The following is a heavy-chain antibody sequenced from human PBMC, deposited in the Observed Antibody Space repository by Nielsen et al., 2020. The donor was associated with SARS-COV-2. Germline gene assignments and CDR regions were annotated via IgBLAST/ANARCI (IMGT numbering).Heavy chain of an antibody. D-gene: IGHD6-13*01. CDR3: ARDRGRVAASQGYGMDV. CDR1: GYTFTSYD. CDR2: INPNSGGT. Sequence: ASVKVSCKASGYTFTSYDINWVRHAPGQRLEWMGWINPNSGGTNYAQKFQGRVTMTRDTSISTAYMELSRLRSDDTAVYYCARDRGRVAASQGYGMDVWGQGTTVTVSS. V-gene: IGHV1-2*02. J-gene: IGHJ6*02.